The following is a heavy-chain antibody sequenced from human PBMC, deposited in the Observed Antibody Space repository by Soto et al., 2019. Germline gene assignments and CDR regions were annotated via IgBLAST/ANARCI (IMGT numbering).Heavy chain of an antibody. CDR2: IYYSGST. CDR1: GGSISSYY. V-gene: IGHV4-59*08. Sequence: SETLSLTCTVSGGSISSYYWSWIRQPPGKGLEWIGYIYYSGSTNYNPSLKSRVTISVDTSKNQFSLKLTSVTAADTAVYFCARTLGPRGSDYDGSDYRWTIDYWGQGTLVT. CDR3: ARTLGPRGSDYDGSDYRWTIDY. J-gene: IGHJ4*02. D-gene: IGHD3-22*01.